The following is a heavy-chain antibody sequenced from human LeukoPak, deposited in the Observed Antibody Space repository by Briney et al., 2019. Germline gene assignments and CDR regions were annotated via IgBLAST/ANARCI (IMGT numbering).Heavy chain of an antibody. CDR1: GFTFGDYA. Sequence: GGSLRLSCTASGFTFGDYAMSWVRQAPGKGLEWVGFIRSKAYGGTSEYAASVKGRFTISRDDSKSIAYLQMNSLKTEDTAVYFCTRESDTTMAVYYYGMDVWGQGTTVTVSS. CDR3: TRESDTTMAVYYYGMDV. V-gene: IGHV3-49*04. J-gene: IGHJ6*02. CDR2: IRSKAYGGTS. D-gene: IGHD5-18*01.